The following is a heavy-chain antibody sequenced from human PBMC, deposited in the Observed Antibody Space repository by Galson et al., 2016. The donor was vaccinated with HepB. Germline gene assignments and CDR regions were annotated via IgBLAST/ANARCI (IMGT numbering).Heavy chain of an antibody. CDR2: IYRGGFT. CDR3: ERGVGGVPSANFYYGMDV. Sequence: SLRLSCAASGFAVSDNYMSWVRQAPGKGLEWVSVIYRGGFTYYADSVKGRFTIPRDNSENTLYLQMNSLRAEDTAVYYWERGVGGVPSANFYYGMDVWGQGATVTVSS. J-gene: IGHJ6*02. D-gene: IGHD2-2*01. CDR1: GFAVSDNY. V-gene: IGHV3-66*01.